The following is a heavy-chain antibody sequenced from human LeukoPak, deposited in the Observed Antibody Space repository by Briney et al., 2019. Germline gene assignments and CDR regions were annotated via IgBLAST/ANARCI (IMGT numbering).Heavy chain of an antibody. CDR3: ARQEAKHNWFDP. V-gene: IGHV4-59*08. CDR1: GGSISSYY. Sequence: PSETLSLTCTVSGGSISSYYWSWIRQPPGKGLEGIGYIYYSGSTNYNPSLKSRVTISVDTSKNQFSLKLSSVTAADTAVYYCARQEAKHNWFDPWGQGTLVTVSS. CDR2: IYYSGST. J-gene: IGHJ5*02.